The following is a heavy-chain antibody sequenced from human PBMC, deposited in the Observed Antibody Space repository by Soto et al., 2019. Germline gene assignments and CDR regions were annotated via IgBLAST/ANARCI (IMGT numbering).Heavy chain of an antibody. V-gene: IGHV4-34*01. CDR1: GGSFSGYY. Sequence: SETLSLTCAVYGGSFSGYYWSWIRQPPGKGLEWIGEINHSGSTNYNPSLKSRVTISVDTSKNQFSLKLSSVTAADTAVYYCARAPMYYYGSGSYSDYWGQGTLVTVSS. D-gene: IGHD3-10*01. J-gene: IGHJ4*02. CDR2: INHSGST. CDR3: ARAPMYYYGSGSYSDY.